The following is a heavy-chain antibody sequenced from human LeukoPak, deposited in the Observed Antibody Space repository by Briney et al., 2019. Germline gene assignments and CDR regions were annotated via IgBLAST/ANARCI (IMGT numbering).Heavy chain of an antibody. CDR3: ARNYGDEIYYYYYYMDV. CDR1: GFTFNTYA. D-gene: IGHD4-17*01. Sequence: PGGSLRLSCAASGFTFNTYAMSWVRQAPGKGLEWVANIKQDGSEKYYVDSVKGRFTISRDNAKNSLYLQMNSLRAEDTAVYYCARNYGDEIYYYYYYMDVWGKGTTVTVSS. J-gene: IGHJ6*03. V-gene: IGHV3-7*01. CDR2: IKQDGSEK.